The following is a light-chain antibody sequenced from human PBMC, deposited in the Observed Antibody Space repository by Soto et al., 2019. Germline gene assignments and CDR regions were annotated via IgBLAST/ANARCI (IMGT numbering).Light chain of an antibody. CDR3: CSYAGAYTYV. V-gene: IGLV2-11*01. J-gene: IGLJ1*01. CDR2: DVM. CDR1: SSDIGGYNY. Sequence: QSVLTQPRSVSGSPGQSVTISCTGSSSDIGGYNYVSWYQQHPDKAPKLIIYDVMERPSGVPDRFSGSKSGDTASLTISGLQAEDEADYFCCSYAGAYTYVFGSGTKLTVL.